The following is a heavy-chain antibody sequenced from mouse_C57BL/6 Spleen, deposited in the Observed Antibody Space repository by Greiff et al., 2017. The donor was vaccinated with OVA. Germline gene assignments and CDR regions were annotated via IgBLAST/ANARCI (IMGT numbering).Heavy chain of an antibody. CDR2: IRLKSDNYAT. CDR1: GFTFSNYW. Sequence: EVKLMESGGGLVQPGGSMKLSCVASGFTFSNYWMNWVRQSPEKGLEWVAQIRLKSDNYATHYAESVKGRFTISRDDSKSSVYLQMNNLRAEDTGIYYCTGSYGTFYYAMDYWGQGTSVTVSS. D-gene: IGHD2-1*01. J-gene: IGHJ4*01. CDR3: TGSYGTFYYAMDY. V-gene: IGHV6-3*01.